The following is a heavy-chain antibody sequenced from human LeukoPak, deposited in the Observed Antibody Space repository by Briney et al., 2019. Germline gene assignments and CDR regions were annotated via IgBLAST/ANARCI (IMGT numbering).Heavy chain of an antibody. CDR3: AKDIDGFGGDGYNFLSLDY. D-gene: IGHD5-24*01. J-gene: IGHJ4*02. Sequence: PGGSLRLSCAASGFTFSSYEMNWVRQAPGKGLEWVSVISWDGGSTFYADSLKGRFTISRDNSKNSLYLQMNSLRIEDTALYYCAKDIDGFGGDGYNFLSLDYWGQGTLVTVSS. V-gene: IGHV3-43*02. CDR2: ISWDGGST. CDR1: GFTFSSYE.